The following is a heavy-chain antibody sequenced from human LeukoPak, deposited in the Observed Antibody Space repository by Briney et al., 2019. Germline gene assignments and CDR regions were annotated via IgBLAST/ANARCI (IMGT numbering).Heavy chain of an antibody. CDR2: IYPGDSDT. CDR1: GYSFTSYW. CDR3: ARRRCSGGSYYSAYYFDY. Sequence: NLGESLKISCKGSGYSFTSYWIGWVRQMPGKGLEWMGIIYPGDSDTRYSPSFQGQVTISADKSISTAYLQWSSLKASDTAMYYCARRRCSGGSYYSAYYFDYWGQGTLVTVSS. V-gene: IGHV5-51*01. D-gene: IGHD2-15*01. J-gene: IGHJ4*02.